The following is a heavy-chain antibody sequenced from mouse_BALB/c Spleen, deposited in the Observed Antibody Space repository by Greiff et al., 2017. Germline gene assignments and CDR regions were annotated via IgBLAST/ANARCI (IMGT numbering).Heavy chain of an antibody. CDR2: IRNKANGYTT. V-gene: IGHV7-3*02. D-gene: IGHD1-1*02. CDR3: ARKMKYGGYFDY. CDR1: GFTFTDYY. J-gene: IGHJ2*01. Sequence: EVHLVESGGGLVQPGGSLRLSCATSGFTFTDYYMSWVRQPPGKALEWLGFIRNKANGYTTEYSASVKGRFTISRDNSQSILYLQMNTLRAEDSATYCCARKMKYGGYFDYWGQGTTLTVSS.